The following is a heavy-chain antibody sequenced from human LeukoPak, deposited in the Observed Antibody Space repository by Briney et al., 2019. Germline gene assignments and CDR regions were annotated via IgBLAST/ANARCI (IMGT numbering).Heavy chain of an antibody. J-gene: IGHJ3*02. D-gene: IGHD3-10*01. CDR2: ISYDGSNK. CDR3: ARDQDRLLWFGHAFDI. CDR1: GFTFSSYW. V-gene: IGHV3-30-3*01. Sequence: GGSLRLSCAASGFTFSSYWMSWVRQAPGKGLEWVAVISYDGSNKYYADSVKGRFTISRDNSKNTLYLQMNSLRAEDTAVYYCARDQDRLLWFGHAFDIWGQGTMVTVSS.